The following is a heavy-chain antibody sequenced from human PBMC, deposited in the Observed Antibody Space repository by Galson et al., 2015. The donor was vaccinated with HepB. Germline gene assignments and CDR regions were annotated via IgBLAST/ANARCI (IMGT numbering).Heavy chain of an antibody. CDR1: AGSFNNYY. CDR3: ARGLRDGTSAIFYFDS. V-gene: IGHV4-34*01. J-gene: IGHJ4*02. D-gene: IGHD2/OR15-2a*01. Sequence: SETLSLTCAVYAGSFNNYYWTWIRQAPQKGLEWIGEIHHSGSTNYNPSLNSRVTISVDTSKNQFALRLNSVTAADTAVYYCARGLRDGTSAIFYFDSWGQGSPVTVSS. CDR2: IHHSGST.